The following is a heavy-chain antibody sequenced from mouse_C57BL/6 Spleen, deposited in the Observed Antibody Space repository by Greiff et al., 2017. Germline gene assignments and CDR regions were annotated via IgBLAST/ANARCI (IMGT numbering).Heavy chain of an antibody. Sequence: QVHVKQSGPELVKPGASVKISCKASGYSFTSYYIHWVKQRPGQGLEWIGWIYPGSGNTKYNEKFKGKATLTADTSSSTAYMQLSSLTSEDSAVYYCGQYFDYWGQGTTLTVSS. CDR2: IYPGSGNT. CDR1: GYSFTSYY. J-gene: IGHJ2*01. V-gene: IGHV1-66*01. CDR3: GQYFDY.